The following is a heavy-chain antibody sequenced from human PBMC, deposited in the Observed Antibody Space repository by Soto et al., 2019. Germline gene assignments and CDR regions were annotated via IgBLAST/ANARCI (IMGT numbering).Heavy chain of an antibody. V-gene: IGHV3-30-3*01. CDR1: GFTFSSYA. CDR2: ISYDGSNK. Sequence: LRLSCAASGFTFSSYAMHWVRQAPGKGLEWVAVISYDGSNKYYADSVEGRFTISRDNSKNTLYLQMNSLRAEDTAVYYCARDGGGWSITIFGVVIREPRNTYGMDVWGQGTTVTVSS. CDR3: ARDGGGWSITIFGVVIREPRNTYGMDV. J-gene: IGHJ6*02. D-gene: IGHD3-3*01.